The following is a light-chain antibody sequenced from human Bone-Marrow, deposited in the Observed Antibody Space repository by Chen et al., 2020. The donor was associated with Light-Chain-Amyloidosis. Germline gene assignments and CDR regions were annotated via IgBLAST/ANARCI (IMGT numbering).Light chain of an antibody. J-gene: IGLJ3*02. CDR3: SSCTSSSTLE. Sequence: QSALTQPPSVSGSPGHSIPLSSTGTSSDVGGYNFVSWYQQHPGKAPKLMIYDVSNRPSGVSNRFSGSKSGNTASLTISGLQAEDEADYYCSSCTSSSTLEFGGGTKLTVL. CDR1: SSDVGGYNF. V-gene: IGLV2-14*01. CDR2: DVS.